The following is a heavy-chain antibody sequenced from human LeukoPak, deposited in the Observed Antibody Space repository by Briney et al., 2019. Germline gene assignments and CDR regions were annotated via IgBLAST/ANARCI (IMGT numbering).Heavy chain of an antibody. CDR1: GFTFSSYA. Sequence: RGSLRLSCAASGFTFSSYAMSWVRQAPGKGLEWVSAISGSGGSTYYADSVKGRFTISRDNSKNTLYLQMNSLRAEDTAVYYCAKGKRITIFGASDPWGDYWGQGTLVTVSS. J-gene: IGHJ4*02. V-gene: IGHV3-23*01. CDR3: AKGKRITIFGASDPWGDY. D-gene: IGHD3-3*01. CDR2: ISGSGGST.